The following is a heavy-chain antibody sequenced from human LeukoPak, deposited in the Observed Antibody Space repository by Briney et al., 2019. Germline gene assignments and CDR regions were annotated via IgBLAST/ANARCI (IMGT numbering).Heavy chain of an antibody. J-gene: IGHJ3*02. CDR3: ARDRVRREYSDSSGYRPDAFDI. CDR1: GFTFTNYW. CDR2: RKDDGSAE. V-gene: IGHV3-7*01. D-gene: IGHD3-22*01. Sequence: GGSLRLSCAAAGFTFTNYWMNWVRKAPGKGMEWVANRKDDGSAEFYVDSVKGRFTLSRDNAKNSVYLQMNSLRAEDTAVYYCARDRVRREYSDSSGYRPDAFDIWGQGTMVTVSS.